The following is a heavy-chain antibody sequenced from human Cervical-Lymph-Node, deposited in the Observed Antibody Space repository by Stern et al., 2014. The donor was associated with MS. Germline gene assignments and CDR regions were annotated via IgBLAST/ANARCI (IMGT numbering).Heavy chain of an antibody. D-gene: IGHD7-27*01. J-gene: IGHJ6*02. CDR3: ARTNWEGHYYYYYGMDV. Sequence: VQLVESGSELKKPGASVKVSCKASGYTFTSYAMNWVRQATGQGLEWMGWINTNTGNPTYAQGFTGRFVFSLDTSVSTAYLQISSLKAEDTAVYYCARTNWEGHYYYYYGMDVWGQGTTVTVSS. CDR2: INTNTGNP. V-gene: IGHV7-4-1*02. CDR1: GYTFTSYA.